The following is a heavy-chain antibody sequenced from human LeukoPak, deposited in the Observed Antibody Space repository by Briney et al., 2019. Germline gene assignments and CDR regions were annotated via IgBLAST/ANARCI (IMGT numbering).Heavy chain of an antibody. CDR2: IYYSGST. J-gene: IGHJ5*02. V-gene: IGHV4-31*03. CDR1: GGSISSGGYY. CDR3: ARERVVVVPAAIGTNWFDP. Sequence: SQTLSLTCTVSGGSISSGGYYWSWIRQHPGTGLEWIGYIYYSGSTYYNPSLKSRVTISVDTSKNQFSLKLSSVTAADTAVYYCARERVVVVPAAIGTNWFDPWGQGTLVTVSS. D-gene: IGHD2-2*02.